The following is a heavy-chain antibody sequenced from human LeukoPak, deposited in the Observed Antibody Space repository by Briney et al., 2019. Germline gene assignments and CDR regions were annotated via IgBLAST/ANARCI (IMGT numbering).Heavy chain of an antibody. CDR3: ARGPQYCSSTSCYTRWFDP. Sequence: SVKVSCKASGGTFSSYAISWVRQAPGQGLEWMGGIIPIFGTANYAQKFQGRVTITADESTSTAYMELSSLRSEDTAVYYCARGPQYCSSTSCYTRWFDPWGQGTLVTVSS. V-gene: IGHV1-69*13. CDR2: IIPIFGTA. CDR1: GGTFSSYA. J-gene: IGHJ5*02. D-gene: IGHD2-2*02.